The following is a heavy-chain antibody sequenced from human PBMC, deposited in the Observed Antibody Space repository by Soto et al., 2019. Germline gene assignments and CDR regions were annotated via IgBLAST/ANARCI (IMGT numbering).Heavy chain of an antibody. D-gene: IGHD3-9*01. Sequence: GGSLRLSCAASGFTFSSYGMHWVRQAPGKGLEWVAVISYDGSNKYYADSVKGRFTISRDNSKNTLYLQMNSLRAEDTAVYYCAKDRAGRYFDWLLAVYYYYGMDVWGQGTTVTVSS. CDR1: GFTFSSYG. J-gene: IGHJ6*02. CDR3: AKDRAGRYFDWLLAVYYYYGMDV. CDR2: ISYDGSNK. V-gene: IGHV3-30*18.